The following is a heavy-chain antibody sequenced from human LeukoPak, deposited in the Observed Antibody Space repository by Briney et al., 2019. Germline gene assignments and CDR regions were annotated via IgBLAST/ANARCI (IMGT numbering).Heavy chain of an antibody. CDR2: ISWNSGSI. D-gene: IGHD6-6*01. CDR3: ASSSF. Sequence: GGSLRLSCAASGFTFDDYAMHWVRQAPGKGLEWVSGISWNSGSIGYADSVKGRFTISGDNAKNSLYLQMNSLRAEDTALYYCASSSFWGQGTLVTVSS. J-gene: IGHJ4*02. CDR1: GFTFDDYA. V-gene: IGHV3-9*01.